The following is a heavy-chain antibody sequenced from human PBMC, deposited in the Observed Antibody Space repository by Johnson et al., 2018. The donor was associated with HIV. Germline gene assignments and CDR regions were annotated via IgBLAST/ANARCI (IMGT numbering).Heavy chain of an antibody. CDR1: GFTFSSYA. CDR3: AKCVYSSSSWMLFDI. V-gene: IGHV3-30-3*02. CDR2: ISYDGSNN. Sequence: QVQLVESGRGLVQPGGSLRLSCAASGFTFSSYAMHWVRQAPGKGLEWVAVISYDGSNNYYADSVKGRFTLSRDNSKNTLYLQMNSLRAEDTAVYYCAKCVYSSSSWMLFDIWGQGTMVTVSS. D-gene: IGHD6-6*01. J-gene: IGHJ3*02.